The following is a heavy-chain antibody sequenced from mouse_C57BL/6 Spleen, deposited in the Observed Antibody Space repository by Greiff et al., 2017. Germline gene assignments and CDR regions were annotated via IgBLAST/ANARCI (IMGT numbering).Heavy chain of an antibody. CDR1: GFNITDYY. V-gene: IGHV14-2*01. D-gene: IGHD2-5*01. CDR2: IDPEDGET. J-gene: IGHJ4*01. CDR3: AREHSTYAMDD. Sequence: EVQLQQSGAELVKPGASVKLSCTASGFNITDYYMHWVKQRTEQGLEWIGRIDPEDGETKYDPKFQGKATITADTSSNTAYMQLSSLTSEDTAVYYCAREHSTYAMDDWGQGTSVTVSS.